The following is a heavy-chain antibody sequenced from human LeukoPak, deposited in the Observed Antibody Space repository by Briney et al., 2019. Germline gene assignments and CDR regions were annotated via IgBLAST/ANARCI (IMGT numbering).Heavy chain of an antibody. Sequence: SVKVSCKASGGTFSSYAISWVRQAPGQGLEWMGGIIPIFGIANYAQKFQGRVTITADESTSTAYMELSSLRSEDTAVYYCASYCSGGSWGLDYWGQGTLVTVSS. J-gene: IGHJ4*02. D-gene: IGHD2-15*01. CDR1: GGTFSSYA. CDR3: ASYCSGGSWGLDY. CDR2: IIPIFGIA. V-gene: IGHV1-69*01.